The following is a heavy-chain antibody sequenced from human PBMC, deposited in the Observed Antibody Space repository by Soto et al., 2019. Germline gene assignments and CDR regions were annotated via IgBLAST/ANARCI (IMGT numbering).Heavy chain of an antibody. J-gene: IGHJ6*02. D-gene: IGHD2-21*02. CDR1: GYSFAGYW. CDR3: ARHSYCGGDCYLPYYGMDV. CDR2: IDPSDSQT. Sequence: ESLKISCKGSGYSFAGYWITWVRQKPGKGLEWMGRIDPSDSQTYYSPSFRGHVTISVTKSITTVFLQWSSLRASDTAMYYCARHSYCGGDCYLPYYGMDVWGQGTTVTVSS. V-gene: IGHV5-10-1*01.